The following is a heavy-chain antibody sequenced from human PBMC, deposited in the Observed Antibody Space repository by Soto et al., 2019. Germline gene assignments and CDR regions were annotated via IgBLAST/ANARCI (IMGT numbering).Heavy chain of an antibody. Sequence: EVQLVESGGGLIQPGGSLRLSCAASGFTLTGNDMNWVRQAPGKGLEWVSLLYSSGSTYYADSVKGRFTISRDNSNNTLYLQMSSLRAEDTAVYYCAARPLLPGAPWGQGTMVTVSS. V-gene: IGHV3-53*01. CDR3: AARPLLPGAP. D-gene: IGHD3-22*01. CDR2: LYSSGST. CDR1: GFTLTGND. J-gene: IGHJ3*01.